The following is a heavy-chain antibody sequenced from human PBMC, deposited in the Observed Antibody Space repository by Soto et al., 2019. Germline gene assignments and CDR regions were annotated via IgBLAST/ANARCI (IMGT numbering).Heavy chain of an antibody. D-gene: IGHD2-21*02. CDR3: AIVIVVVTAHDAFDI. J-gene: IGHJ3*02. V-gene: IGHV1-18*01. Sequence: QVQLVQSGAEVKKPGASVKVACKASGYTFASYGITWVRQAPGQGLEWMGWISAYNGNTNYAQKLQGRVTMTTDTSTSTAYMEVRSLRSDDTAVYYCAIVIVVVTAHDAFDIWGQGTMVTVSS. CDR2: ISAYNGNT. CDR1: GYTFASYG.